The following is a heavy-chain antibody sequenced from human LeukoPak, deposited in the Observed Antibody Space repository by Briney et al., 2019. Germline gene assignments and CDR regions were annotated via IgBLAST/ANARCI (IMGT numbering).Heavy chain of an antibody. CDR3: ARRGGSYSHSDF. CDR2: VSPFNGNT. Sequence: ASVKVSCKASGYTFSSYGIIWVRQTPGQGLQWMGWVSPFNGNTDYAPKLQGRVTMTTDTSTTTAYMELRSLTSDDTAVYYCARRGGSYSHSDFWGQGTLVTVSS. J-gene: IGHJ4*02. CDR1: GYTFSSYG. D-gene: IGHD1-26*01. V-gene: IGHV1-18*01.